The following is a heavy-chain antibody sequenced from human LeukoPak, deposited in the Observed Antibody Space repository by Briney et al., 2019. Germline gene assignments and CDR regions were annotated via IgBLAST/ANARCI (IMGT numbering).Heavy chain of an antibody. D-gene: IGHD5-24*01. V-gene: IGHV4-39*07. CDR1: GGSISSTNYY. Sequence: SETLSLTCSVSGGSISSTNYYWGWIRQPPGKGLEWIGSVSYSGSTYCSPSLKSRVTISEDTSKNRFSLKLSSVTAADTAVYYCAREMADDAFDIWGPGTMVTVSS. CDR3: AREMADDAFDI. J-gene: IGHJ3*02. CDR2: VSYSGST.